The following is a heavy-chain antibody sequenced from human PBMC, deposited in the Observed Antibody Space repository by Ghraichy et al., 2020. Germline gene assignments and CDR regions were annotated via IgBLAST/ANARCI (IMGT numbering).Heavy chain of an antibody. CDR1: GFTFGDYV. D-gene: IGHD3-16*01. CDR3: TRNDYQFTGRYGMDV. Sequence: GGSLRLSCTASGFTFGDYVMSWVRQAPGKGLEWVGFIRSRLYDETTEYAASVKGRLTISRDDSKSIAYLQMNSLKTEDTAIYYCTRNDYQFTGRYGMDVWGQGTTVIVSS. CDR2: IRSRLYDETT. J-gene: IGHJ6*02. V-gene: IGHV3-49*04.